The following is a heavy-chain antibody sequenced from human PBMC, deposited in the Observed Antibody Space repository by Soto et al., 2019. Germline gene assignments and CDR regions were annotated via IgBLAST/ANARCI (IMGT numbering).Heavy chain of an antibody. V-gene: IGHV4-34*01. CDR3: ARGASPLFCSDGSCYSGRLYGMDV. Sequence: SETLSLTCAVYGGSFSGYYWSWIRQPPGKGLEWIGEINHSGSTNYNPSLKSRVTISVDTSKNQFSLKLSSVTAADTAVYYCARGASPLFCSDGSCYSGRLYGMDVWGQGTTVTVSS. J-gene: IGHJ6*02. CDR1: GGSFSGYY. CDR2: INHSGST. D-gene: IGHD2-15*01.